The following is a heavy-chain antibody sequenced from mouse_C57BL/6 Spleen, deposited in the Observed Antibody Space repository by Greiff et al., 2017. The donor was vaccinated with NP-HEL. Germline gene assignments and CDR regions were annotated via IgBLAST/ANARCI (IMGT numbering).Heavy chain of an antibody. CDR1: GFTFSDYG. D-gene: IGHD4-1*01. J-gene: IGHJ3*01. V-gene: IGHV5-17*01. CDR3: ARVWDGAWFAY. CDR2: ISSGSSTI. Sequence: EVKLQESGGGLVKPGGSLKLSCAASGFTFSDYGMHWVRQAPEKGLEWVAYISSGSSTIYYADTVKGRFTISRDNAKNTLFLQMTSLRSEDTAMYYCARVWDGAWFAYWGQGTLVTVSA.